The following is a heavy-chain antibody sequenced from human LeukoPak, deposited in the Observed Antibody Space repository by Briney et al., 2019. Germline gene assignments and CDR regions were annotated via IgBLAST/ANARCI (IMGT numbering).Heavy chain of an antibody. CDR3: ARQIPFDY. J-gene: IGHJ4*02. CDR2: IYYSGST. Sequence: SETLSLTCTVSGGSISSYYWSWIRQPPGKGLEWIGYIYYSGSTTYNPSLKSRVTISVDTSKNQFSLKLSSVTAADTAVYYCARQIPFDYWGQGTLVTVSS. V-gene: IGHV4-59*08. CDR1: GGSISSYY.